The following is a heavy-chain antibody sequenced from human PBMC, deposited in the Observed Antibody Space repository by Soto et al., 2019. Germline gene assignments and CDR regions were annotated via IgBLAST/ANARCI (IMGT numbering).Heavy chain of an antibody. J-gene: IGHJ6*02. Sequence: SETLSLTCTVSGGSISSYYWSWIRQPPGKGLEWIGYIYYSGSTSYNPSLKSRVTISVDTSKNQFSLKLSSVTAADTAVYYCARRNGGEPYYYYYYGMDVWGQGTTVTVSS. CDR1: GGSISSYY. CDR2: IYYSGST. V-gene: IGHV4-59*08. CDR3: ARRNGGEPYYYYYYGMDV. D-gene: IGHD2-21*01.